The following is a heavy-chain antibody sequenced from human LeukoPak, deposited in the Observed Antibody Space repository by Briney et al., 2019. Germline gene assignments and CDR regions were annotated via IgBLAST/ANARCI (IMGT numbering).Heavy chain of an antibody. CDR2: INPDNGDT. J-gene: IGHJ4*02. V-gene: IGHV1-3*03. D-gene: IGHD2-2*02. CDR3: TLYNY. CDR1: GYSFTSQD. Sequence: ASVKVSCKTSGYSFTSQDMHWVRQAPGQSLEWMGCINPDNGDTQYSQEFQGRVTITRDTSATTAYMELGSLRSDDMAVYYCTLYNYWGQGTLVTVSS.